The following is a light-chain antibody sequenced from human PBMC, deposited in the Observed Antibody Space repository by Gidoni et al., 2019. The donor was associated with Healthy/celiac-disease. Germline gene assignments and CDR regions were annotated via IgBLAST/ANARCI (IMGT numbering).Light chain of an antibody. V-gene: IGKV1-39*01. CDR3: QQSYSTLWT. Sequence: IQITQSPSSLSASVGDRVTITCRASQSISSYLNWYQQKPGQAPKLLIYAASSLQSGVPSRFSGSGSGTDFTLTISSLQPEDFATYYCQQSYSTLWTFGQGTKVEIK. CDR1: QSISSY. CDR2: AAS. J-gene: IGKJ1*01.